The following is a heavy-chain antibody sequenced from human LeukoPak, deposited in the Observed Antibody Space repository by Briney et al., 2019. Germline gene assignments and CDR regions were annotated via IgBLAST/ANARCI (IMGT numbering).Heavy chain of an antibody. CDR2: ISSSSSYI. CDR3: ARDLGYYDRLDQFDC. CDR1: GFTFSSYS. V-gene: IGHV3-21*04. J-gene: IGHJ4*02. D-gene: IGHD3-22*01. Sequence: GGSLRLSCAASGFTFSSYSMNWVRQAPGKGLEWVSSISSSSSYIYYADSVKGRFTISRDSAKNSLYLQMNSLRAEDTAVYYCARDLGYYDRLDQFDCWGQGTLVTVFS.